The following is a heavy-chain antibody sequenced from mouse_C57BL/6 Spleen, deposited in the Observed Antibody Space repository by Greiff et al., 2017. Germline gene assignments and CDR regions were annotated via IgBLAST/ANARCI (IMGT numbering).Heavy chain of an antibody. CDR3: ARHEDYSGSSFDY. D-gene: IGHD1-1*01. V-gene: IGHV1-62-2*01. CDR1: GYTFTGYW. CDR2: FYPGGGSI. Sequence: QVQLQQPGAELVKPGASVKLSCKASGYTFTGYWMHWVKQRSGQGLEWIGWFYPGGGSIKYNEKFKDKATLTVDKSSSTAYMELSRQTSEDSAVYFCARHEDYSGSSFDYWGQGTTLTVSS. J-gene: IGHJ2*01.